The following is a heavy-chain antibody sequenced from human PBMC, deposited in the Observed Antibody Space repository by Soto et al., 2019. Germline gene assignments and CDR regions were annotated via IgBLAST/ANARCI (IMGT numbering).Heavy chain of an antibody. CDR1: GDSVSTNSAT. Sequence: SQTLSLTCDISGDSVSTNSATWNCIRQSPSRELEWLGRTYYRSKWYNDYAASVKSRINISPDTSKNQLSLQLNSVTPEDTAVDYCGRGKFPGYFAYWGQGTLVTVSS. J-gene: IGHJ4*02. CDR3: GRGKFPGYFAY. CDR2: TYYRSKWYN. D-gene: IGHD2-21*01. V-gene: IGHV6-1*01.